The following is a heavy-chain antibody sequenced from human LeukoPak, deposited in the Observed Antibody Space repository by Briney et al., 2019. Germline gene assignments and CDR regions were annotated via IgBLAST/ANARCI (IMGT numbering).Heavy chain of an antibody. V-gene: IGHV1-69*13. J-gene: IGHJ4*02. CDR1: GGTFSSYA. Sequence: SVKLSCKASGGTFSSYAISWVRQAPGQGLEWMGGIIPTFGTTNYAQKFQGRVTITADESTSTAYMELSSLRSEDTAVYYCARAWGYGDFSFVYWGQGTLVTVSS. CDR3: ARAWGYGDFSFVY. CDR2: IIPTFGTT. D-gene: IGHD4-17*01.